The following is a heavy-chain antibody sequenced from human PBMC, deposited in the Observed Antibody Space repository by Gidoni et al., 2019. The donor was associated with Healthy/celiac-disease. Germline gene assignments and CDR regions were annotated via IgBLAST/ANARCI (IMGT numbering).Heavy chain of an antibody. CDR3: ASVKLGYCSGGSCPLRYFDY. V-gene: IGHV4-59*08. CDR1: GCSISSSY. Sequence: QVQLQESGPGLVKPSETLSLTCNVSGCSISSSYWSWIRQTPGKGLEWIGYIYYSGSTNYNTTHKSRVTISVDTSKNQFSLKLSSVTAADTAVYYCASVKLGYCSGGSCPLRYFDYWGQGTLVTVSS. CDR2: IYYSGST. D-gene: IGHD2-15*01. J-gene: IGHJ4*02.